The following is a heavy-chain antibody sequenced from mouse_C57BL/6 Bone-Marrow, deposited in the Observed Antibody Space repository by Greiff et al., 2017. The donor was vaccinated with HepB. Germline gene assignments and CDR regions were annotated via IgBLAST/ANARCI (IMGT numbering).Heavy chain of an antibody. CDR3: ARRGTVVPYWYFDV. CDR2: IDPSDSYT. D-gene: IGHD1-1*01. V-gene: IGHV1-50*01. CDR1: GYTFTSYW. Sequence: QVQLQQPGAELVKPGASVKLSCKASGYTFTSYWMQWVKQRPGQGLEWIGEIDPSDSYTNYNQKFKGKATLTVDTSSSTAYMQLSSLTSEDSAVYYCARRGTVVPYWYFDVWGTGTTVTVSS. J-gene: IGHJ1*03.